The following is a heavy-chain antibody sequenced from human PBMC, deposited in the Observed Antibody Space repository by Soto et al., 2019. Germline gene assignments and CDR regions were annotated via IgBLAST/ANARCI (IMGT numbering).Heavy chain of an antibody. CDR1: GYTFRNFG. CDR3: ARDRGTSLDY. CDR2: IAAYNGDT. Sequence: QVQLVQSGAEVKKPGASVRISYKASGYTFRNFGYSWLRQAPGQRPEWMGWIAAYNGDTNFAPSLRGRLTMTTDTSTTTVYMELNSLTSDDTAVYYCARDRGTSLDYWGQGNLVTVSS. J-gene: IGHJ4*02. V-gene: IGHV1-18*01.